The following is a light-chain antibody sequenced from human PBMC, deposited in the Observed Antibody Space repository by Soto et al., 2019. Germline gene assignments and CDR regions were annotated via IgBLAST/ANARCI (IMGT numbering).Light chain of an antibody. CDR2: ATS. Sequence: DIQMTQPPSSLSASVGDRLTLTCRASRNVSIYLNWYQHKPGKGPTLLIHATSNLQIGVPSRFSGSGSGTEFTLTISSLEPEDFGTYYCQQSYKMPSFGQGTRLEIK. J-gene: IGKJ5*01. V-gene: IGKV1-39*01. CDR1: RNVSIY. CDR3: QQSYKMPS.